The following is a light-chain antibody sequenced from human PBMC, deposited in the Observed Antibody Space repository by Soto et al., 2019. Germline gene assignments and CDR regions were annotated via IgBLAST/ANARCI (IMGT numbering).Light chain of an antibody. V-gene: IGKV1-39*01. CDR2: AAS. J-gene: IGKJ2*01. CDR3: QQSYSTPYT. Sequence: DIPMTQSPSSLSASVGDRVTITCRASQSISSYLNWYQQKPGKAPKLLIYAASSLQSGVPSRFSGSGSGTDLTITISSLQPEDFATYYCQQSYSTPYTFGQGTKLEIK. CDR1: QSISSY.